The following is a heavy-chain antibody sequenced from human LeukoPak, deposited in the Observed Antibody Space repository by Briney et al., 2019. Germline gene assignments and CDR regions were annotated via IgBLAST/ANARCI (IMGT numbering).Heavy chain of an antibody. Sequence: SVTVSCKASGGTFSSYAISWVRQAPGQGLEWMGGIIPIFGTANYAQKFQGRVTITADESTSTAYMELSSLRSEDTAVYYCARDRGSYNWFDPWGQGTLVTVSS. D-gene: IGHD3-10*01. CDR2: IIPIFGTA. V-gene: IGHV1-69*13. CDR3: ARDRGSYNWFDP. J-gene: IGHJ5*02. CDR1: GGTFSSYA.